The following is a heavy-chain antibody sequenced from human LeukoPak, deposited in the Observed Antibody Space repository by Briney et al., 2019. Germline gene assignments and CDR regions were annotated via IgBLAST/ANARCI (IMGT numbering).Heavy chain of an antibody. D-gene: IGHD3-22*01. J-gene: IGHJ4*02. CDR1: GFTFSSYG. CDR3: ARGINYYDSSGYTHTFDY. CDR2: IWYDGSNK. Sequence: HPGGSLRLSCAASGFTFSSYGMHWVRQAPGKGLEWVAVIWYDGSNKYYADSVKGRFTISRDNSKNTLYLQMNSLRAEDTAVYYFARGINYYDSSGYTHTFDYWGQGTLVTVSS. V-gene: IGHV3-33*01.